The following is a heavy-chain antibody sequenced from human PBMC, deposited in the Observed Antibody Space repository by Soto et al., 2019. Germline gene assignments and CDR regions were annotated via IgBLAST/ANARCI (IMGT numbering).Heavy chain of an antibody. CDR2: ISYHGSDK. D-gene: IGHD4-17*01. CDR3: AKDHLTTTVTTVGY. V-gene: IGHV3-30*18. Sequence: QVQLVESGGGVVQPGRSLRLSCAASGFTFSNYGMHWVRQAPGKGLAWVAVISYHGSDKYYADSVKGRFTISRDNSKNTLYLQMDSLRAEDTDLYYCAKDHLTTTVTTVGYWGQGTLVTVSS. CDR1: GFTFSNYG. J-gene: IGHJ4*02.